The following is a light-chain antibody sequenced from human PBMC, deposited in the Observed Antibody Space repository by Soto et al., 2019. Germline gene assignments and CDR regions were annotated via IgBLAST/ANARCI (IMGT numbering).Light chain of an antibody. CDR3: QKYNNWPPT. J-gene: IGKJ1*01. V-gene: IGKV3-15*01. Sequence: ELVMTQSPATLSLSPGDRATLSCRASQSVSSNLAWYQQKTGQAPRLLIYGESTRATGIPDRLSGSGSGTEFTLTISSLQSEDFAVYYCQKYNNWPPTCGQGTKVDIK. CDR2: GES. CDR1: QSVSSN.